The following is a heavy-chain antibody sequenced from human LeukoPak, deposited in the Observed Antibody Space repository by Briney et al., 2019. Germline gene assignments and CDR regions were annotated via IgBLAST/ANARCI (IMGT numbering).Heavy chain of an antibody. Sequence: SETLSLTCTVSGGSISSSSYYWGWIRQPPGKGLEWIGSIYYSGSTYYNPSLKSRVTISVDTSKNQFSLKLSSVTAADTAVYYCARVNSWYRDYYYYYGMDVWGQGTTVTVSS. CDR2: IYYSGST. CDR1: GGSISSSSYY. D-gene: IGHD6-13*01. J-gene: IGHJ6*02. V-gene: IGHV4-39*07. CDR3: ARVNSWYRDYYYYYGMDV.